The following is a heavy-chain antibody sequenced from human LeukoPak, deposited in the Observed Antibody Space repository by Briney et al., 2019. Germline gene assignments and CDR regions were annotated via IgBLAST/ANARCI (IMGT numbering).Heavy chain of an antibody. Sequence: GGSLRLSCAASGFTFSNYAISWVRQAPGKGLEWVANIKQDGSEKYYVDSVKGRFTISRDNAKNSLYLQMNSLRAEDTAMYYCARDSAGNGYWGQGTLVTVSS. CDR3: ARDSAGNGY. D-gene: IGHD6-13*01. CDR2: IKQDGSEK. V-gene: IGHV3-7*01. CDR1: GFTFSNYA. J-gene: IGHJ4*02.